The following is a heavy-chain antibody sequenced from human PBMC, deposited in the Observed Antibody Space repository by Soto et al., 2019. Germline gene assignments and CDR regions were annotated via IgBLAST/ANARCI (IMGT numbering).Heavy chain of an antibody. D-gene: IGHD4-17*01. CDR2: ISYDGSNK. Sequence: GGSLRLSCAASGFNFNSYGLHWVRQAPGKGLEWVAIISYDGSNKYYADSVKGRFTISRDNSKNTLYLQMNSLRPEDTAVYYCAKAGHVDYRDFGHWGQGTLVTVSS. V-gene: IGHV3-30*18. CDR3: AKAGHVDYRDFGH. J-gene: IGHJ4*02. CDR1: GFNFNSYG.